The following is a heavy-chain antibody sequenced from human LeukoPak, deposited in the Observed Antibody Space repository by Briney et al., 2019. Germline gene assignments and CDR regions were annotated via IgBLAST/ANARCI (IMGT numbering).Heavy chain of an antibody. J-gene: IGHJ4*02. CDR2: ISATGAGT. D-gene: IGHD5-18*01. CDR3: ARVRGGYSWVMDY. CDR1: GLSFRSYA. Sequence: SGGSLRLSCVVSGLSFRSYAMTWVRQAPGKGLEWVSSISATGAGTYYSDSVRGRFTISRDNAKNSLYLQMNSLRAEDTAVYYCARVRGGYSWVMDYWGQGTLVIVSS. V-gene: IGHV3-21*01.